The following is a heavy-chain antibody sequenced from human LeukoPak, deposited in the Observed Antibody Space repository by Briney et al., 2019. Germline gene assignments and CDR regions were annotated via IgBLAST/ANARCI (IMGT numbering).Heavy chain of an antibody. CDR3: ARYVWGSYPTFEDY. V-gene: IGHV4-59*01. D-gene: IGHD3-16*02. CDR2: ISYSGST. Sequence: SETLSLTCTVSGGSISSYYWSWIRQPPGKGLEWIGYISYSGSTTYNPSLKIRVTISVDTSKNEFSLKLSSVTAADTAVYYCARYVWGSYPTFEDYWGQGTRVTVSS. J-gene: IGHJ4*02. CDR1: GGSISSYY.